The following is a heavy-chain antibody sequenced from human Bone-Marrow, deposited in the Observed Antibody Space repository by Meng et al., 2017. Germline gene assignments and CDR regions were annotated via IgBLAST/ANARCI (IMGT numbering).Heavy chain of an antibody. CDR2: INSDGSST. Sequence: LALTCAASGFTFSSYWMHWVRQAPGKGLVWVSRINSDGSSTSYADSVKGRFTISRDKAKNTLYLQMNSLNAEDTAVYYCARTRQIGAADSIYYDYGMDVWGQGTTVTVSS. J-gene: IGHJ6*02. D-gene: IGHD6-13*01. CDR3: ARTRQIGAADSIYYDYGMDV. CDR1: GFTFSSYW. V-gene: IGHV3-74*01.